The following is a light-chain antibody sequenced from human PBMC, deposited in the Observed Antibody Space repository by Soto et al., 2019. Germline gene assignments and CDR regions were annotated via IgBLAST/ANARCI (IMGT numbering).Light chain of an antibody. CDR1: QTISKY. J-gene: IGKJ1*01. V-gene: IGKV1-39*01. CDR2: AAS. Sequence: DIQMTQSPSSLSASVGDRDTITCRAGQTISKYLNWYQQKPGKAPRLLIFAASNLQSGVPTRFSGSGSGTDFTLTISSLQPEDFATYYCQQSYSTWWTFGQGTKWIS. CDR3: QQSYSTWWT.